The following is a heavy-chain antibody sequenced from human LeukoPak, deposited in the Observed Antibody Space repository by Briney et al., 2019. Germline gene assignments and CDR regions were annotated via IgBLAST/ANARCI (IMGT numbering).Heavy chain of an antibody. CDR2: IYNSGST. J-gene: IGHJ4*02. CDR3: ARWNSGSSSFDF. CDR1: GGSISSYY. Sequence: PSETLSLTCSVSGGSISSYYWSWIRQPAGKGLEWIGRIYNSGSTNYIPSLKSRVTISVDKSKIQFSLKLSSVTAADTAVYYCARWNSGSSSFDFWGQGTLVTVSS. D-gene: IGHD1-26*01. V-gene: IGHV4-4*07.